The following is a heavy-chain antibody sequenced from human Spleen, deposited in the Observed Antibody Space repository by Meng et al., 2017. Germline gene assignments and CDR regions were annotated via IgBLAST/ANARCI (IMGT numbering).Heavy chain of an antibody. J-gene: IGHJ4*02. V-gene: IGHV3-49*04. D-gene: IGHD5-18*01. CDR1: GFTFDDYT. Sequence: GGSLRLSCRTSGFTFDDYTLNWVRQAPGKGLEWVGFIRSKAYGGTTEYAASVKGRFTISRDDSKSIAYLQMNSLKTEDTAVYYCSRGRLVDTVMAACLYWGQGTLVTVSS. CDR3: SRGRLVDTVMAACLY. CDR2: IRSKAYGGTT.